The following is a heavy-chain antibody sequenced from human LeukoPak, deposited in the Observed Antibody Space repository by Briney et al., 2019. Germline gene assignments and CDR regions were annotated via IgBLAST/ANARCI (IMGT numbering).Heavy chain of an antibody. V-gene: IGHV4-34*01. CDR1: GGSFSGYY. CDR3: ARVYSSSLAGTLYYYYYYMDV. CDR2: INHSGST. Sequence: SETLSLTCAVYGGSFSGYYWSWIRQPPGKGLEWIGEINHSGSTNYNPSLKSRVTISVDTSKNQFSLKLSSVTAADTAVYYCARVYSSSLAGTLYYYYYYMDVWGKGTTVTISS. J-gene: IGHJ6*03. D-gene: IGHD6-13*01.